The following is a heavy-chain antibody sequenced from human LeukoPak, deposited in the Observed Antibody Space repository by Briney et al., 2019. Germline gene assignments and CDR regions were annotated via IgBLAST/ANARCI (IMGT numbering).Heavy chain of an antibody. V-gene: IGHV4-61*08. CDR2: IYYSGST. CDR3: ARDLFENWFDP. D-gene: IGHD3-9*01. Sequence: SETLSLTCTVSGGSISSGGYYWSWIRQPPGKGLEWIGYIYYSGSTNYNPSLKSRVTISVDTSKNQFSLKLSSVTAADTAVYYCARDLFENWFDPWGQGTLVTVSS. CDR1: GGSISSGGYY. J-gene: IGHJ5*02.